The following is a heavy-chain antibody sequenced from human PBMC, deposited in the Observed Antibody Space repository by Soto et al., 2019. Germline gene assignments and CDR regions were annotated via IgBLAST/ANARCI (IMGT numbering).Heavy chain of an antibody. J-gene: IGHJ6*03. Sequence: EVQLVESGGGLVKPGGSLRLSCAASGFTFSSYSMNWVRQAPGKGLEWVSSISSSSSYIYYADSVKGRFTISRDNAKNSLYLQMNSLIAEDTAVYYCARDTIFGVVINYKDGYYYYYMDVWGKGTTVTVSS. CDR1: GFTFSSYS. V-gene: IGHV3-21*01. D-gene: IGHD3-3*01. CDR3: ARDTIFGVVINYKDGYYYYYMDV. CDR2: ISSSSSYI.